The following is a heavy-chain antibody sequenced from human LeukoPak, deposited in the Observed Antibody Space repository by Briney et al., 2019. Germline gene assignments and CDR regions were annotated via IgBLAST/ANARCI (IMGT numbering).Heavy chain of an antibody. CDR3: AKDPYYGSGSYHRGHAFDI. Sequence: GRSLRLSCAASGFTFDDYAMHWVRQAPGKGLEWVSGISWNSGSIGYADSVKGRFTISRDNAKNSLYLQMNSLRAEDTALYYCAKDPYYGSGSYHRGHAFDIWGQGTMVTVSS. D-gene: IGHD3-10*01. J-gene: IGHJ3*02. CDR2: ISWNSGSI. V-gene: IGHV3-9*01. CDR1: GFTFDDYA.